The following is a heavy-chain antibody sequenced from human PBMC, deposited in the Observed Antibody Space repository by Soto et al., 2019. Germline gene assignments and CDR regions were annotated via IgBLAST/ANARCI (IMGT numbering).Heavy chain of an antibody. Sequence: QVQLQQWGAGLLKPSETLSLTCAVYGGSFSGYYWTWIRQPPGTGLEWIGEINPSGSTNYNPSLKSRVTISVETSKNQFSLKLTSVTAADTAVYYCARDKITGLFDYWGQGTLVTVSS. CDR1: GGSFSGYY. V-gene: IGHV4-34*01. CDR2: INPSGST. CDR3: ARDKITGLFDY. D-gene: IGHD2-8*02. J-gene: IGHJ4*02.